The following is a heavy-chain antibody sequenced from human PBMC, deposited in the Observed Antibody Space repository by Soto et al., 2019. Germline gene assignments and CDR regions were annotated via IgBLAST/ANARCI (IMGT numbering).Heavy chain of an antibody. CDR2: IIPIRGIA. CDR1: GGTFSSYT. V-gene: IGHV1-69*08. CDR3: AREEYYYGSGAFFDY. J-gene: IGHJ4*02. Sequence: QVQLVQSGAEVKKPGSSVKVSCKASGGTFSSYTISWVRQAPGQGLEWMGRIIPIRGIANYAQKFQGRVTITADKSTSTAYMELSSLSSEDTAVYYCAREEYYYGSGAFFDYWGQGTLVTVSS. D-gene: IGHD3-10*01.